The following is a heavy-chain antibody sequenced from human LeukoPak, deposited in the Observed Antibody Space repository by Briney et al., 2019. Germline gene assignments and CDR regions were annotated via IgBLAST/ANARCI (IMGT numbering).Heavy chain of an antibody. Sequence: SETLSLTCAVYGGSFSGYYWSWLRQPPGKGVEWGGEINHSGSTNYNPSLKSRVTISVDTSKNQFSLKLSSVPGADTAVYYCARAPVGGRKWFDPWGQGTLVTGSS. J-gene: IGHJ5*02. V-gene: IGHV4-34*01. D-gene: IGHD6-19*01. CDR2: INHSGST. CDR3: ARAPVGGRKWFDP. CDR1: GGSFSGYY.